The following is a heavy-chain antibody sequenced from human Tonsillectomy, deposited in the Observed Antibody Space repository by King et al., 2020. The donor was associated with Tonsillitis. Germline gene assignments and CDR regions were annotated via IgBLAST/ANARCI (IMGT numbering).Heavy chain of an antibody. CDR1: GGSISSSSYY. CDR3: ARRVVVAATLHYFDY. D-gene: IGHD2-15*01. V-gene: IGHV4-39*01. Sequence: QLQESGPGLVKPSETLSLTCTVSGGSISSSSYYWGWLRQPPGKGLEWIGSIHYSGSNYYNPSLKSRVTISVDTSKNQFSLKMSSVTAADTAVYYCARRVVVAATLHYFDYWGQGTLVTVSS. CDR2: IHYSGSN. J-gene: IGHJ4*02.